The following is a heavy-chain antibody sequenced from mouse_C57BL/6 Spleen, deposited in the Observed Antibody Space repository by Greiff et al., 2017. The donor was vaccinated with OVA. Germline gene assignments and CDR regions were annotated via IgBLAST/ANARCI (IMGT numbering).Heavy chain of an antibody. CDR3: ARGGGYYVGGRYAMDY. J-gene: IGHJ4*01. V-gene: IGHV1-52*01. CDR1: GYTFTSYW. D-gene: IGHD2-3*01. CDR2: IDPSDSET. Sequence: QVQLQQSGAELVRPGSSVKLSCKASGYTFTSYWMHWVKQRPIQGLEWIGNIDPSDSETHYNQKFKDKATLTVDKSSSTAYMQLSSLTSEDSAVYYCARGGGYYVGGRYAMDYWGQGTSVTVSS.